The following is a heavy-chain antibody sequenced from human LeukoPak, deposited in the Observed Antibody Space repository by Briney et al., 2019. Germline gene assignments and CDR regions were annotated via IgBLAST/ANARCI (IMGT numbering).Heavy chain of an antibody. V-gene: IGHV3-23*01. CDR3: AKDDAWLRFGE. J-gene: IGHJ4*02. CDR2: ISPSGDIT. D-gene: IGHD3-10*01. Sequence: PGGSLRLSCAASGFTFSNHGMNWVRQAPGKGLEWVSGISPSGDITYYADSVKGRFTISRDNSKNTVCLEVISLTAEDTAVYYCAKDDAWLRFGEWSQGTLVTVSS. CDR1: GFTFSNHG.